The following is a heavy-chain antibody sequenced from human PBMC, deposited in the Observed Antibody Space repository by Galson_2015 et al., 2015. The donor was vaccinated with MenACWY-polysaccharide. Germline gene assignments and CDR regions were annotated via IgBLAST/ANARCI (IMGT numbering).Heavy chain of an antibody. V-gene: IGHV4-59*01. CDR1: GGSISRYY. J-gene: IGHJ2*01. CDR3: ARAVAVAGQRRDFDL. D-gene: IGHD6-19*01. Sequence: LSLTCTVSGGSISRYYWNWIRQPPGKGLEWVGYINYSGSTNHNPSLKSRVTMSVDTSKNQFSLNLTSVTDADTAVYYCARAVAVAGQRRDFDLWGRGTLVTVSS. CDR2: INYSGST.